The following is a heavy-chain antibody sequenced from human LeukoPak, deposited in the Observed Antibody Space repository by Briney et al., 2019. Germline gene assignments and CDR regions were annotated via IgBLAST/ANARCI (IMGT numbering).Heavy chain of an antibody. Sequence: AGGSLRLSCAASGFTFSSYEMNWVRQAPGKGLEWVSYISSSGGNTYYADSVKGRFTISRDNSKNTLYLQMNSLRVEDTAVYYCALSSCGGDCYSGHDYWGQGTLVTVSS. D-gene: IGHD2-21*02. V-gene: IGHV3-23*01. CDR3: ALSSCGGDCYSGHDY. CDR1: GFTFSSYE. J-gene: IGHJ4*02. CDR2: ISSSGGNT.